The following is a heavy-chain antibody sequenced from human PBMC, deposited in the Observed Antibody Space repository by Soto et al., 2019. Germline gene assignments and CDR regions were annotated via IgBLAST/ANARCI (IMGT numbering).Heavy chain of an antibody. CDR3: ARDSSEWGMAGRLDY. CDR1: GYTFRSYG. V-gene: IGHV3-30*03. J-gene: IGHJ4*02. D-gene: IGHD6-6*01. Sequence: GGSLRLSCAASGYTFRSYGMHWVRQAPGKGLEWVAVISYAGSNIYYADSVKGRFTISRDNSKNTLYLHLNSLGAEDTAVYYCARDSSEWGMAGRLDYWGQGTPVTVSS. CDR2: ISYAGSNI.